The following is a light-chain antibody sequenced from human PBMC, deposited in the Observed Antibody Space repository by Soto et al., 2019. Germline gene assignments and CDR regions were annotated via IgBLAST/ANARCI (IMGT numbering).Light chain of an antibody. CDR3: EQYHTTPFT. CDR1: QSISSW. CDR2: KAS. V-gene: IGKV1-5*03. J-gene: IGKJ3*01. Sequence: IQMTQSPSTLSASVGDRVTITCRAGQSISSWLAWYQQKPGKAPKLLIYKASSLESGVPSRFSGSGSGTDFTLTINGLQAEDVAVYFCEQYHTTPFTFGPGTKVDIK.